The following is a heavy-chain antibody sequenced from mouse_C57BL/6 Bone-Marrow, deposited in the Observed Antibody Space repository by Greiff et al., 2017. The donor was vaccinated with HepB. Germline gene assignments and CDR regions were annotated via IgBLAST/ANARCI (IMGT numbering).Heavy chain of an antibody. D-gene: IGHD2-4*01. J-gene: IGHJ4*01. CDR2: IWSGGST. V-gene: IGHV2-4*01. CDR1: GFSLTSYG. CDR3: AKGFYYDSFYAMDY. Sequence: QVQLKESGPGLVQPSQSLSITCTVSGFSLTSYGVHWVRQPPGKGLEWLGVIWSGGSTDYNAAFISRLSISKDNSKSQVFFKMNSLQADDTAIYYCAKGFYYDSFYAMDYWGQGTSVTVSS.